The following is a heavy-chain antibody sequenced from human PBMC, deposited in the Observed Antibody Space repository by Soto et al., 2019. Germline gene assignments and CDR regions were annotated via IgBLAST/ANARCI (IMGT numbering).Heavy chain of an antibody. Sequence: PGGSLRLSCAASGFTFSSYAMSWVRQAPGKGLEWVSVISGSGGSTYYADSVKGRFTISRDNSKNTLYLQMNSLRAEDTAVYYCAKGSVEYHDFWANWFDPWGQGTLVTVS. J-gene: IGHJ5*02. D-gene: IGHD3-3*01. V-gene: IGHV3-23*01. CDR2: ISGSGGST. CDR1: GFTFSSYA. CDR3: AKGSVEYHDFWANWFDP.